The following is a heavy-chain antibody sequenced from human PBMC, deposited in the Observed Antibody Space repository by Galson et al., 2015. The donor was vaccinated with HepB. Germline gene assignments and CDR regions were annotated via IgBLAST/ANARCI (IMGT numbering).Heavy chain of an antibody. CDR3: VRVNSYDGSAYRVFDV. Sequence: SLRLSCAASAFTFRTYWMAWVRQAPGQGLEWVVSIKTDGSERNYVDSVRGRFTISRDNARSLLYLYMNSVRVDDTAVYYCVRVNSYDGSAYRVFDVWGQGAPVTVSS. J-gene: IGHJ4*02. CDR1: AFTFRTYW. D-gene: IGHD3-22*01. CDR2: IKTDGSER. V-gene: IGHV3-7*03.